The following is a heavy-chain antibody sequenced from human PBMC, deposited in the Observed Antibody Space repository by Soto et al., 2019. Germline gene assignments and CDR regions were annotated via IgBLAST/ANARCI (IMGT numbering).Heavy chain of an antibody. Sequence: SVKVSCKASGVTFSSYTISWVRQAPGQGLEWMGRIIPILGIANYAQKFQGRVTITADKSTCTAYMELSSLRSEDTAVYYCASRSYSGYDSFEFDYWGQGTLVTVSS. D-gene: IGHD5-12*01. CDR2: IIPILGIA. CDR1: GVTFSSYT. J-gene: IGHJ4*02. V-gene: IGHV1-69*02. CDR3: ASRSYSGYDSFEFDY.